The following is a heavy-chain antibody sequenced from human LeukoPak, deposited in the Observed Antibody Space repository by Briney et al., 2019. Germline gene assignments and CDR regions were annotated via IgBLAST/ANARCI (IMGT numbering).Heavy chain of an antibody. J-gene: IGHJ4*02. CDR2: IYYSGST. CDR3: ARGLRITMTYYFDY. V-gene: IGHV4-39*07. CDR1: GGSISSSSYY. Sequence: SETLSLTCTVSGGSISSSSYYWGWIRQPPGKGLEWIGSIYYSGSTYYNPSLKSRVTISVDTSKNQFSLKLSSVTAADTAVYYCARGLRITMTYYFDYWGQGTLVTVSS. D-gene: IGHD3-22*01.